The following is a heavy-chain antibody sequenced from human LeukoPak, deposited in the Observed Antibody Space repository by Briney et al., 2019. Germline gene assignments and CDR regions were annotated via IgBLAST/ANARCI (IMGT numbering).Heavy chain of an antibody. D-gene: IGHD3-10*01. CDR1: GFTFSAHA. V-gene: IGHV3-30-3*01. CDR2: MSYDGNKK. J-gene: IGHJ4*02. Sequence: GGSLRLSCAASGFTFSAHAIHWVRQAPGKGLEWVAVMSYDGNKKYYADSVKGRFTISMDNSKNTLFLQMNSLITEDTAVYYCARDGDTAIRGVNFDYWGQGTLVTVSS. CDR3: ARDGDTAIRGVNFDY.